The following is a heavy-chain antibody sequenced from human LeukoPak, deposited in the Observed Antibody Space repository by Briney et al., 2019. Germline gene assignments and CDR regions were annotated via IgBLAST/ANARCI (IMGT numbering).Heavy chain of an antibody. J-gene: IGHJ5*01. V-gene: IGHV3-23*01. CDR1: GFTFSIYA. D-gene: IGHD3-22*01. Sequence: AGGSLRLSCAASGFTFSIYAMSWVRQAPGKGLEWVSAITSSGDSTYYTDPVKGRFTISRDNSNYMLYLHMSSLRAEDTAIYYCAKDRPNYYGSNGHYYRRDGDSWGQGTLVTVSS. CDR3: AKDRPNYYGSNGHYYRRDGDS. CDR2: ITSSGDST.